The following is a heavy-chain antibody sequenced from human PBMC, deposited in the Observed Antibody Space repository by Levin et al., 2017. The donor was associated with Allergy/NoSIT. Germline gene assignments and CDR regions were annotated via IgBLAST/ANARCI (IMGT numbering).Heavy chain of an antibody. CDR2: ISHSGTT. CDR3: ARDYYDSSGSYFRTFDY. D-gene: IGHD3-22*01. CDR1: GGSVSSGDCQ. J-gene: IGHJ4*02. V-gene: IGHV4-30-4*01. Sequence: PSETLSLTCTVSGGSVSSGDCQWTWIRQSPGKGLEWVGSISHSGTTYYNPSLKSRISISVDASKNQFSLKLSSVTASDTAVYYCARDYYDSSGSYFRTFDYWGQGTLVTVSS.